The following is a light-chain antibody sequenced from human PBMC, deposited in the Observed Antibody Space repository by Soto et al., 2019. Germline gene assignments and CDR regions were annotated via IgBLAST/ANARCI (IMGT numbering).Light chain of an antibody. CDR3: QQYDDWLRLT. Sequence: EIVMTRSPATLSVSPGERATLSCRASQSVNIYLAWYQQKPGQAPRLLIFGASSRATGIPARFSGSGSGTEFNLTISSLQSEDFAVYFCQQYDDWLRLTFGGGTKVEIK. CDR2: GAS. V-gene: IGKV3D-15*01. J-gene: IGKJ4*01. CDR1: QSVNIY.